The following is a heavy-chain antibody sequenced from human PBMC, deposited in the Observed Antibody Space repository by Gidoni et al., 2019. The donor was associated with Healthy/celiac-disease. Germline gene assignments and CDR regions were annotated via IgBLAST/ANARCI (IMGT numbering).Heavy chain of an antibody. J-gene: IGHJ4*02. Sequence: EVQLVESGGGLVKPGGSLRLSCAASGFTFNNAWMSWVRQAPGKGLEWVGRIKSKTDGGTTDYAAPVKGRFTISRDDLKNTLYLQMNSLKTEDTAVYYCTTGAAYSSGLFDYWGQGTLVTVSS. D-gene: IGHD6-19*01. V-gene: IGHV3-15*01. CDR1: GFTFNNAW. CDR3: TTGAAYSSGLFDY. CDR2: IKSKTDGGTT.